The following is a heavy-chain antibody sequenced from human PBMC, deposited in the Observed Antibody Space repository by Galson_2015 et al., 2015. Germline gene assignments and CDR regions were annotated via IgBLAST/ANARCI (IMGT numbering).Heavy chain of an antibody. CDR2: ISGNSGNI. CDR1: GFTFNDFA. Sequence: SLRLSCAVSGFTFNDFAMHWVRRVPGMGLEWVSGISGNSGNIGYADSVKGRFTISRDNAKNSLYLQMNSLRTEDTALYYCAKDRYHDYYYYYMTSGAKGPRSPSP. CDR3: AKDRYHDYYYYYMTS. J-gene: IGHJ6*03. V-gene: IGHV3-9*01. D-gene: IGHD1-26*01.